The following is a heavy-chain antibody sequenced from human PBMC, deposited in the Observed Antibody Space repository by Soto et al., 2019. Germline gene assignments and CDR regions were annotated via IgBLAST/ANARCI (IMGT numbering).Heavy chain of an antibody. V-gene: IGHV3-30-3*02. D-gene: IGHD6-13*01. Sequence: PRGTLILSSAASGFTYGSYTMRRVRHTPGRGLVWVAVIAYYGSNTHSAYSVKGRFTISRDNSQNTLYLQMSSLRAEDTAVYYCAKDSSSATNYYYYGMDVWGQGTTVTVSS. CDR1: GFTYGSYT. CDR3: AKDSSSATNYYYYGMDV. J-gene: IGHJ6*02. CDR2: IAYYGSNT.